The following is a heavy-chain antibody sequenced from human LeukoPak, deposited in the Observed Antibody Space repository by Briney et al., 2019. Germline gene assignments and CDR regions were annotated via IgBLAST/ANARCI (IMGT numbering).Heavy chain of an antibody. J-gene: IGHJ4*02. CDR1: GYSISSGGYS. CDR3: ARGWGPAYCGGDCHRHFDH. V-gene: IGHV4-30-4*07. CDR2: IYHSGST. D-gene: IGHD2-21*02. Sequence: PSQTLSLTCVVFGYSISSGGYSWNWIRQPPGKGLEWIGYIYHSGSTSYNPSLKSRVLISVDTSKNQFSLKLTSVTAADTAVYYCARGWGPAYCGGDCHRHFDHWGQGTLVTVSS.